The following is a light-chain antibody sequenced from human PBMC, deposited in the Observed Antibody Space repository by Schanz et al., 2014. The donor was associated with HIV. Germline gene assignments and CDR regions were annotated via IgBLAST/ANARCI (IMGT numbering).Light chain of an antibody. V-gene: IGLV1-40*01. CDR2: ATY. CDR3: QSYDSGLRGWV. J-gene: IGLJ3*02. CDR1: SSNIKFNA. Sequence: QSVLTQPPSASGTPGQRVTISCSGTSSNIKFNAVNWYQQLPGTGPKLLIYATYNRPSGVPDRFSGSKSGTSASLAITGLQAEDEADYYCQSYDSGLRGWVFGGGTKLTVL.